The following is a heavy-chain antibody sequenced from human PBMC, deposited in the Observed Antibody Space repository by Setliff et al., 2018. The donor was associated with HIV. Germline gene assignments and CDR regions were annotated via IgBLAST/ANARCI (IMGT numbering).Heavy chain of an antibody. Sequence: GGSLRLSCAASGFTFSSYAMSWVRQAPGKGLEWVSVIYSGGSTYYADSVKGRFTISRDNSKNTLYLQMNSLRAEDTAVYYCARRGYSYGRGDAFDIWGQGTMVTVSS. CDR3: ARRGYSYGRGDAFDI. V-gene: IGHV3-53*01. D-gene: IGHD5-18*01. CDR1: GFTFSSYA. CDR2: IYSGGST. J-gene: IGHJ3*02.